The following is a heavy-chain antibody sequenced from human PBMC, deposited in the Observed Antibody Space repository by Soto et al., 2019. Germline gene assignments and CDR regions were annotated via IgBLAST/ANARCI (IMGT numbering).Heavy chain of an antibody. CDR2: ISGSGGAT. D-gene: IGHD2-15*01. Sequence: EVQLLESGGGLVQPGGSLRLSCAASGFTFSSYAMSWVRQAPGKGLEWVSGISGSGGATYYADSVKGRFTISRDNSKNTLYLQMNSLRTEYTAVYYCSRDRYCSGGSCYSEWAFDIWGQGTMVTVSS. V-gene: IGHV3-23*01. CDR3: SRDRYCSGGSCYSEWAFDI. J-gene: IGHJ3*02. CDR1: GFTFSSYA.